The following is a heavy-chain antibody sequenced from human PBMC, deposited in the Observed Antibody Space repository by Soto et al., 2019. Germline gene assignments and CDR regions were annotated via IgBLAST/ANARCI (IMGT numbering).Heavy chain of an antibody. CDR2: ISWNSGSI. V-gene: IGHV3-9*01. CDR3: AKANGEKNYWYFDL. CDR1: GFTFDDYA. D-gene: IGHD4-17*01. Sequence: EVQLVESGGGLVQPGRSLRLSCAASGFTFDDYAMHWVRQAPGKGLEWVSGISWNSGSIGYADSVKGRFTISRDNXXNSLYLQMNSLRAEDTALYYCAKANGEKNYWYFDLWGRGTLVTVSS. J-gene: IGHJ2*01.